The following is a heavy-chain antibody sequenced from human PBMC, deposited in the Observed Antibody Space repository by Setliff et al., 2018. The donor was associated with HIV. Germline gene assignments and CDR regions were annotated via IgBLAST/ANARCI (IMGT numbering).Heavy chain of an antibody. CDR3: ARDRSSGWSKDWFDT. D-gene: IGHD6-19*01. J-gene: IGHJ5*02. CDR1: GGSISSYY. CDR2: IYISGST. V-gene: IGHV4-4*07. Sequence: SETLSLTCTVAGGSISSYYWSWIRQPAGKGLEWIGHIYISGSTNYNPSFNSRVTMSVDTSKNQFSLRLTAVTAADTAMYHCARDRSSGWSKDWFDTWGQGILVTVSS.